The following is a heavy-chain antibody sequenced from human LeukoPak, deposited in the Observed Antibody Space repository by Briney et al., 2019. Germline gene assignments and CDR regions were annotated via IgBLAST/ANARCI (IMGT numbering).Heavy chain of an antibody. J-gene: IGHJ4*02. D-gene: IGHD6-13*01. CDR1: GFTFDAYA. V-gene: IGHV3-21*01. CDR2: ISTTSDYI. CDR3: ARGGIYSQGFDY. Sequence: GGSLRLSCEASGFTFDAYAMHWVRQAPGKGLEWVSSISTTSDYIHYADSLKGRVAISRDNAKNSLYLQMNSLRAEDTAVYYCARGGIYSQGFDYWGQGSLVTVSS.